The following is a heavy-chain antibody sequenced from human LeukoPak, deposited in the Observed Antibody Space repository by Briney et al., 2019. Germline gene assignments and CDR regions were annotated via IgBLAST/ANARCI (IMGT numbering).Heavy chain of an antibody. V-gene: IGHV4-61*08. CDR3: ARGNGFTYYYDSSGYEFDY. CDR1: GGSISSGDYY. J-gene: IGHJ4*02. Sequence: PSETLSLTCTVSGGSISSGDYYWSWIRQPPGKGLEWIGYIYYSGSTNYNPSLKSRVTISVDTSKNQFSLKLSSVTAADTAVYYCARGNGFTYYYDSSGYEFDYWGQGTLVTVSS. D-gene: IGHD3-22*01. CDR2: IYYSGST.